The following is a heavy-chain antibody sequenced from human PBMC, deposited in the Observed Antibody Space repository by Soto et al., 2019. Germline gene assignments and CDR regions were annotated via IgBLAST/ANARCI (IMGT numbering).Heavy chain of an antibody. V-gene: IGHV3-33*01. CDR1: GFTFSSYG. CDR3: ARDLVATSHFDY. CDR2: IWYDGSNK. D-gene: IGHD5-12*01. Sequence: QVQLVESGGGVVQPGRSLRLSCAASGFTFSSYGMHWVRQAPGKGLEWVAVIWYDGSNKYYADSVKGRFTISRDNSKNTMYLQMISLRAEDTAVYYCARDLVATSHFDYWGQGTLVTVSS. J-gene: IGHJ4*02.